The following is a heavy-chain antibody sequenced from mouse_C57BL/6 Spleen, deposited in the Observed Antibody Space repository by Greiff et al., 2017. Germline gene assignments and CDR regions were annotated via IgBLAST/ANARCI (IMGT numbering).Heavy chain of an antibody. Sequence: EVKLVESVAELVRPGASVKLSCTASGFNIKNTYMHWVKQRPEQGLEWIGRIDPANGNTKYAPKFQGKATITADTSSNTAYLQLSSLTSEDTAIYYCARSRSSPYWYFDVWGTGTTVTVSS. CDR3: ARSRSSPYWYFDV. V-gene: IGHV14-3*01. CDR2: IDPANGNT. D-gene: IGHD1-1*01. J-gene: IGHJ1*03. CDR1: GFNIKNTY.